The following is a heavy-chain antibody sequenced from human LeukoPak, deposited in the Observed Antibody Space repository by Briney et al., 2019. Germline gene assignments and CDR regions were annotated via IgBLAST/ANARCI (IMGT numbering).Heavy chain of an antibody. Sequence: NPSQTLSLTCTVSGGSTNTGGYFWSWIRQPPGKGLEWISYVFRTGRTSYNPSLDSRVTISLDRSRNQFSLRLTSVTAADSAMYYCATEGQCGFTTCPGLQFWGQGILVSVSS. CDR1: GGSTNTGGYF. CDR2: VFRTGRT. V-gene: IGHV4-30-2*01. J-gene: IGHJ4*02. D-gene: IGHD2-2*01. CDR3: ATEGQCGFTTCPGLQF.